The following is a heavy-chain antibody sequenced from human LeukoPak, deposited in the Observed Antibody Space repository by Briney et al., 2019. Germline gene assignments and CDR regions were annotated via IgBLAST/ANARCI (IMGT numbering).Heavy chain of an antibody. V-gene: IGHV4-34*01. J-gene: IGHJ6*03. D-gene: IGHD4-11*01. CDR3: ARLFLNSNYDYNYYYYMDV. Sequence: PSETLSLTCAVYGGSFSGYYWSWIRQPPGKGLEWIGEISPSGTTIYNPSLKSRVTISVDTSNNQFSLKVTSVTAADAAVYYCARLFLNSNYDYNYYYYMDVWGKGTTVTVSS. CDR1: GGSFSGYY. CDR2: ISPSGTT.